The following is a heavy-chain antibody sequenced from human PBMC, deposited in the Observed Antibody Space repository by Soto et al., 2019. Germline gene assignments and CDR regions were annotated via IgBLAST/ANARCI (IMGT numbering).Heavy chain of an antibody. D-gene: IGHD3-3*01. V-gene: IGHV1-69*12. Sequence: QVQLVQSGAEVKKPGSSVKVSCKASGGTCSSYAISWVRQAPGQGLEWMGGIIPIFGTANYAQKFQGRVTITADESTSTAYMALSSLSSEDKAVYYCARLLAVDALDIWGQGTMVTDSS. J-gene: IGHJ3*02. CDR1: GGTCSSYA. CDR3: ARLLAVDALDI. CDR2: IIPIFGTA.